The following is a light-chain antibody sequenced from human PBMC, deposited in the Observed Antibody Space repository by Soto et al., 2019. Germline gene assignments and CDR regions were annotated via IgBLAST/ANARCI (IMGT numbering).Light chain of an antibody. CDR1: SSNIGNNL. CDR3: AAWDDGLNGVL. Sequence: QSVLTQPPSASGTPGQRVTISCSGSSSNIGNNLVNWYRQLPGTAPKLLIYSNSQRPSGVPDRFSASKSGTSASLAISGLQSEDEADYYCAAWDDGLNGVLFGGGTKLPVL. V-gene: IGLV1-44*01. CDR2: SNS. J-gene: IGLJ2*01.